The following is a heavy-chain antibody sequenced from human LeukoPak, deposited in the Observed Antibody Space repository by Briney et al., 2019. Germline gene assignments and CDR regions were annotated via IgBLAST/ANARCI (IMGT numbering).Heavy chain of an antibody. V-gene: IGHV1-18*01. Sequence: GASVKVSCKASGYTFTSYGISWVRQAPGQGLEWMGWISAYNGNTNYAQKLQGRVTMTTDTSTSTAYMELRSLRSDDTAVYCCARVAGSGSYATNWFDPWGQGILVTVSS. CDR2: ISAYNGNT. CDR1: GYTFTSYG. CDR3: ARVAGSGSYATNWFDP. D-gene: IGHD3-10*01. J-gene: IGHJ5*02.